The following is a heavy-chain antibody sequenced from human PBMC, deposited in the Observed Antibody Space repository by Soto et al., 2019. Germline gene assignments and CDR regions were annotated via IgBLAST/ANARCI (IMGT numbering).Heavy chain of an antibody. V-gene: IGHV3-33*01. CDR2: IWYDGSNK. CDR3: ARDLLWFGEATHYYYYGMDV. Sequence: QVQLVESGGGVVQPGRSLRLSCAASGFTFSSYGMHWVRQAPGKGLEWVAVIWYDGSNKYYADSVKGRFTISRDNSKNTLYLQMNSLRAEDTAVYYCARDLLWFGEATHYYYYGMDVWGQGTTVTVSS. D-gene: IGHD3-10*01. J-gene: IGHJ6*02. CDR1: GFTFSSYG.